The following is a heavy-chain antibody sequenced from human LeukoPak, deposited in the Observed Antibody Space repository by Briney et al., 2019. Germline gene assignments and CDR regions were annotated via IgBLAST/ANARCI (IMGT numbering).Heavy chain of an antibody. CDR1: GFTFSSYW. J-gene: IGHJ4*02. CDR2: INSDGTNT. D-gene: IGHD1-26*01. CDR3: VRQDSGSYLGGY. V-gene: IGHV3-74*01. Sequence: GGSLRLSCAASGFTFSSYWMNWVRQVPGKGLVWVSYINSDGTNTDYADSVKGRFTIFRDNAKKTLYLQMNSLRAEDTAVYYCVRQDSGSYLGGYWGQGTLVTVSS.